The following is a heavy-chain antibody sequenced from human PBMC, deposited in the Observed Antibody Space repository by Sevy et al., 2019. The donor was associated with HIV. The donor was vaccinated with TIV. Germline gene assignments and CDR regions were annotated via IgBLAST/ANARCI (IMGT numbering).Heavy chain of an antibody. CDR2: ISGSGGSS. CDR1: GFPFSSYA. Sequence: GGSLRLSCAASGFPFSSYAMSWVRQAPGKGLEWVSTISGSGGSSYYADSVKGRFTISRDNSKKTLYLQVNNLRADDTAVYYCAKAHDYSNYWFDPWGQGTLVTVSS. CDR3: AKAHDYSNYWFDP. D-gene: IGHD4-4*01. J-gene: IGHJ5*02. V-gene: IGHV3-23*01.